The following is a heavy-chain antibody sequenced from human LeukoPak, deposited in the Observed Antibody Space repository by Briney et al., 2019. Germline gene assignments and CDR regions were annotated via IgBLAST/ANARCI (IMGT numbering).Heavy chain of an antibody. CDR2: VKSKTDGGTT. CDR3: ATVGENRSGYYY. Sequence: GGSLRLSCAASGFTFQNAWMTWVRQAPGKGLEWVGRVKSKTDGGTTDYAVPVTGRFATSRDDSKNTVYLEMNSLKTEDTAVYYCATVGENRSGYYYWGQGTLVTVSS. D-gene: IGHD6-19*01. V-gene: IGHV3-15*07. CDR1: GFTFQNAW. J-gene: IGHJ4*02.